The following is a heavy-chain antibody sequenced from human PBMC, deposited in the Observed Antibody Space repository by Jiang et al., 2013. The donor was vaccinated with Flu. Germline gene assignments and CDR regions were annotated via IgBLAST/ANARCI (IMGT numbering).Heavy chain of an antibody. J-gene: IGHJ1*01. CDR3: ASVYCSGGTCFEYFQN. CDR2: MYSSGST. D-gene: IGHD2-15*01. Sequence: GPGLVKPSQTLSLTCTVSGGSISGGNYYWSWIRQPAGKGLEWIGRMYSSGSTKYNPSLKSRVTISGDTSKNQFSLELSSVTAADTAVYYCASVYCSGGTCFEYFQNWGQGTLVTVSS. CDR1: GGSISGGNYY. V-gene: IGHV4-61*02.